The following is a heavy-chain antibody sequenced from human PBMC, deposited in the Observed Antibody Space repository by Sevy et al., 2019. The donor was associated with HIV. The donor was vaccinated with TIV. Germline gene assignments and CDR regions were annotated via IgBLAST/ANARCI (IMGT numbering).Heavy chain of an antibody. D-gene: IGHD3-9*01. CDR3: ARAPYYDILTGYSYYFDY. Sequence: SETLSLTCTVSGGSISSYYWSWIRQPPGKGLEWIGYIYYSGSTNYNPSLKSRVTISVDTSTNQFSLKLSSVTAAATAVYYCARAPYYDILTGYSYYFDYWGQGTLVTVSS. CDR1: GGSISSYY. J-gene: IGHJ4*02. CDR2: IYYSGST. V-gene: IGHV4-59*01.